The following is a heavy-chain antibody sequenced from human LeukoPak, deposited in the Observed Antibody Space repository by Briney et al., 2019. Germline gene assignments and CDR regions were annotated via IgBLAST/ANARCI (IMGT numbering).Heavy chain of an antibody. J-gene: IGHJ4*02. Sequence: SETLSLTCAVSGYSISSGYYWGWIRQPPGKGLEWIGEIYHSGSTNYNPSLKSRVTISVDKSKNQSSLKLSSVTAADTAVYYCASRGGSGTFDYWGQGTLVTVSS. CDR2: IYHSGST. V-gene: IGHV4-38-2*01. D-gene: IGHD3-10*01. CDR3: ASRGGSGTFDY. CDR1: GYSISSGYY.